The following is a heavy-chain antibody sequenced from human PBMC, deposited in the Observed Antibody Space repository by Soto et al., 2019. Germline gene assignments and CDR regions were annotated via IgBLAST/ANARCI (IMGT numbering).Heavy chain of an antibody. CDR2: ISGSGGST. J-gene: IGHJ4*02. D-gene: IGHD2-15*01. V-gene: IGHV3-23*01. CDR3: AKDKGGGYCSGGSCLIVDY. Sequence: EVQLLESGGGLVQPGGSLRLSCAASGFTFSSYAMSWVRQAPGKGLEWVSAISGSGGSTYYADSVKGRFTISRDNSKNTLYLQMNSLRAEDTAVYYCAKDKGGGYCSGGSCLIVDYWGQGTLVTVSS. CDR1: GFTFSSYA.